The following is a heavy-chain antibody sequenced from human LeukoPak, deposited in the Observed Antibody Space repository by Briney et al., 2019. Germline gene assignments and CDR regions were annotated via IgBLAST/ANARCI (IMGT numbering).Heavy chain of an antibody. CDR3: ATYTDSDAFDI. V-gene: IGHV4-59*01. D-gene: IGHD3-16*01. CDR2: IYYSGST. Sequence: PSETLSLTCTVSGGSISSYYWSWIRQPPGKGLEWIGYIYYSGSTNYNPSLKSRVTISVDTSKNQFSLKLSSVTAADTAVYYCATYTDSDAFDIWGQGTMVTVSS. J-gene: IGHJ3*02. CDR1: GGSISSYY.